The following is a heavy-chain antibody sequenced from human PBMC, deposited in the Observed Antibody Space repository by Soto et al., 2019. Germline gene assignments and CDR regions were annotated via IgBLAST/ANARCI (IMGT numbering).Heavy chain of an antibody. CDR1: GYIFTLYW. J-gene: IGHJ6*02. V-gene: IGHV5-51*01. Sequence: GESLKISCKASGYIFTLYWIGWVRQMPGKGLEWMGIIYPGDSDTRYSPSFQGQVTISADKSISTASLQWSSLKASDTAVYYCARQSPTPGYYYFSYGMDVWGQGTTVIVS. CDR2: IYPGDSDT. D-gene: IGHD4-17*01. CDR3: ARQSPTPGYYYFSYGMDV.